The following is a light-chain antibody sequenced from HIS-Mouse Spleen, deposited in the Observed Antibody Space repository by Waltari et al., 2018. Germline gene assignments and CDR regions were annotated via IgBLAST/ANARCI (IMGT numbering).Light chain of an antibody. Sequence: QSALTQPASVSGSPGQSLPISCTGPSSDVGSYTLFSWYQQHPGKAPKLMIYEGSKRPSGVSNRFSGSKSGNTASLTISGLQAEDEADYYCCSYAGSSTWVFGGGTKLTVL. CDR2: EGS. V-gene: IGLV2-23*01. CDR3: CSYAGSSTWV. J-gene: IGLJ3*02. CDR1: SSDVGSYTL.